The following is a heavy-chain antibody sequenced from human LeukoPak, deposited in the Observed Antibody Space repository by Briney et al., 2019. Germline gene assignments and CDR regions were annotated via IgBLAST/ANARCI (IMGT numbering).Heavy chain of an antibody. Sequence: GGSLRLSCAASGFTFSSYAMHWVRQAPGKGLEWVAVISYDGSNKYYADSVKGRFTISRDNSKNTLYLQMNGLRAEDTAVYYCARDTAGSTTGTTLAYWGQGTLVTVSS. J-gene: IGHJ4*02. V-gene: IGHV3-30-3*01. CDR1: GFTFSSYA. CDR3: ARDTAGSTTGTTLAY. D-gene: IGHD1-1*01. CDR2: ISYDGSNK.